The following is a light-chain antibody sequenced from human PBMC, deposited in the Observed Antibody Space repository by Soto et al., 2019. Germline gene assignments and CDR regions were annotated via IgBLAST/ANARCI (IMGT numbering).Light chain of an antibody. V-gene: IGLV1-40*01. CDR1: SSNIGAGYD. Sequence: QSVLTQPPSVSGAPGQRVTISCTGSSSNIGAGYDVHWYQQLPGRAPKLPIYGNTNRPSGVPDRFSGSKSGTSASLAITGLQAEDEADYCCLSFDSRLSVVFGGGTKLTVL. CDR2: GNT. CDR3: LSFDSRLSVV. J-gene: IGLJ2*01.